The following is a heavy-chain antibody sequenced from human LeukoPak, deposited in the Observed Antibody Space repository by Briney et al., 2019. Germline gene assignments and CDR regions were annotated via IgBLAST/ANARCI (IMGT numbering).Heavy chain of an antibody. Sequence: PSETLSLTCTVSGGSISSGGNYWSWIRQHPGKGLEWIGYIYYSGSTYYNPSLESRVNISVDTSKNQFSLKLSSVTAADTAVYYCARTGGTAMDYWGQGTLVTVSS. CDR1: GGSISSGGNY. D-gene: IGHD5-18*01. V-gene: IGHV4-31*03. CDR3: ARTGGTAMDY. J-gene: IGHJ4*02. CDR2: IYYSGST.